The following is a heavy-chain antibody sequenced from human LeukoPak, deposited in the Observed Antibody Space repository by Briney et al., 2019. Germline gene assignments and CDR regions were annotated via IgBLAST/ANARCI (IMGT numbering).Heavy chain of an antibody. Sequence: PSETLSLTCTVYGGSISSYYWSWIRQPAGKGLEWIGRIYTSGSTNYNPSLKSRVTMSVDTSKNQFSLKLSSVTAADTAVYYCARDSPPRYSRTSTNWFDPWGQGTLVTVSS. D-gene: IGHD2-2*01. J-gene: IGHJ5*02. V-gene: IGHV4-4*07. CDR3: ARDSPPRYSRTSTNWFDP. CDR1: GGSISSYY. CDR2: IYTSGST.